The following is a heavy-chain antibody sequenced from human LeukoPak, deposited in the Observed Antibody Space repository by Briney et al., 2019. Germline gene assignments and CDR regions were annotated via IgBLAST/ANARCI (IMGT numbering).Heavy chain of an antibody. CDR2: INSDGSST. Sequence: GGSLRLSCAASGFTFSSYWMHWVRQAPGKGLVWVSRINSDGSSTSYADSVKGRFTISRDNSKNTLYLQMNSLRAEDTAVYYCAKGSYYDSSGWFYFDYWGQGTLVTVSS. CDR3: AKGSYYDSSGWFYFDY. D-gene: IGHD3-22*01. CDR1: GFTFSSYW. J-gene: IGHJ4*02. V-gene: IGHV3-74*01.